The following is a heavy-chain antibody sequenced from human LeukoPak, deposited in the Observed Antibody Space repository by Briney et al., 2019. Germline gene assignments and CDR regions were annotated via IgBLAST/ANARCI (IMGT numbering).Heavy chain of an antibody. CDR2: VSYDGSKK. J-gene: IGHJ4*02. V-gene: IGHV3-30-3*01. CDR3: ARDVLVGATTPFDY. D-gene: IGHD1-26*01. Sequence: GGSLRLSCAASGFTFSSFSMRWVRQAPGKGLEWVAVVSYDGSKKYYADSVKGRFTISRDNSKNTLYLQMNSLRAEDTAVYYCARDVLVGATTPFDYWGQGTLVTVSS. CDR1: GFTFSSFS.